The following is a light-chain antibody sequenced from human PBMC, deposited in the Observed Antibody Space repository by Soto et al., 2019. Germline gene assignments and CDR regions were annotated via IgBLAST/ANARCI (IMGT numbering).Light chain of an antibody. CDR2: DNN. Sequence: QSALTQPPSVSGAPGQRVTISCTGNTSNIGAGYDVHWYQQPPGTSPKLLIYDNNNRPSGVPDRFSGSKSGTSASLAITGLQAEDEADYYCQSYDISLAGVVFGGGTKLTVL. CDR3: QSYDISLAGVV. J-gene: IGLJ3*02. CDR1: TSNIGAGYD. V-gene: IGLV1-40*01.